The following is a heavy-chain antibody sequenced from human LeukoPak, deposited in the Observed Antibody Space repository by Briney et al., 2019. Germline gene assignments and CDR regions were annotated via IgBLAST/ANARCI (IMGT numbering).Heavy chain of an antibody. Sequence: GGSLRLSCAASGFTFSGNWMSWVRQAPGKGLEWLANIDQDGSGKHYLDSVKGRFTISRDNAKNSLYLQMNSLRAEDTAVYYCARAVAENWFDPWGQGTLVTVSS. CDR3: ARAVAENWFDP. D-gene: IGHD6-19*01. J-gene: IGHJ5*02. V-gene: IGHV3-7*01. CDR1: GFTFSGNW. CDR2: IDQDGSGK.